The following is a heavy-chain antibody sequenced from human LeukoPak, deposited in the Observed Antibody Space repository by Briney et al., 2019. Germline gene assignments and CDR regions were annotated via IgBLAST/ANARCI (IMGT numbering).Heavy chain of an antibody. Sequence: ASVKVSCKASGYTLTSHGISWVRQAPGQGLEWMGWISFYNGNTNYAQKLQGRMTMTTDTSTSTAYMGLRRLRSDDTAVYYCARDQAPRGIDYWGQGTLVTVSS. CDR2: ISFYNGNT. V-gene: IGHV1-18*01. CDR3: ARDQAPRGIDY. J-gene: IGHJ4*02. CDR1: GYTLTSHG. D-gene: IGHD3-10*01.